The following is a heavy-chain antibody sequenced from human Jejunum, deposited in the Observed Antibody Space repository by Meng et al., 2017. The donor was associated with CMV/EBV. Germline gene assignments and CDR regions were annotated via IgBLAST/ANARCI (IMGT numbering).Heavy chain of an antibody. V-gene: IGHV4-59*11. CDR1: GDSIRSPD. D-gene: IGHD1-1*01. CDR3: ARGIGHASNNSHDY. J-gene: IGHJ4*02. CDR2: VYYSGSA. Sequence: SGDSIRSPDWSWIRQPPGKGLEWMGYVYYSGSATYSPSLRSRITISVDTSKNQVSLNLRSVTAADTAMYFCARGIGHASNNSHDYWGQGTLVTVSS.